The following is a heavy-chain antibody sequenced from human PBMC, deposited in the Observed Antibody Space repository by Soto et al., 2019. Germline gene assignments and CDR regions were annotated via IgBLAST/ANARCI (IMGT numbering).Heavy chain of an antibody. CDR3: ARGGGYYGSGTYPFDY. D-gene: IGHD3-10*01. J-gene: IGHJ4*02. Sequence: QVQLVQSGAEVKKPGASVKVSCKASGYTFSKYGIAWVRQAPGQGLEWMGWISVYNYNTNYVQKLQGRVTMTRDISTSTAYIELRSLISDDTAVYYCARGGGYYGSGTYPFDYWGQGTLVTVSS. CDR1: GYTFSKYG. V-gene: IGHV1-18*01. CDR2: ISVYNYNT.